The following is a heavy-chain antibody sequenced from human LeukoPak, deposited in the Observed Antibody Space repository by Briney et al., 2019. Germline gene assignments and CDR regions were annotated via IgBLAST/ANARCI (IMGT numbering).Heavy chain of an antibody. J-gene: IGHJ4*02. CDR2: SGNAGDT. V-gene: IGHV3-23*01. CDR3: AKKTPGTYPYDY. D-gene: IGHD6-13*01. CDR1: GFTFDVSA. Sequence: GGSLRLSCAASGFTFDVSAMNWVRQAPGKGLEWVAASGNAGDTYYADSVKGRFTISRDNSKKMLFLQMTSLRAEDTDVYYCAKKTPGTYPYDYWGQGTLVTVSP.